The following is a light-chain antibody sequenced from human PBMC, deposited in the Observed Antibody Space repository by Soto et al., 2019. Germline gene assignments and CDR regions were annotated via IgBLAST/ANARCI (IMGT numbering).Light chain of an antibody. Sequence: LTQPASVSGPPGQSITISCTGNSSDVGGYNHVSWYQQHPGKAPKLIIYEVNTRPSGVSNRFSGSKSGPPDSLTIPRIQGEDEADYFFCSYAVTVVYVWGTGTKVT. CDR2: EVN. V-gene: IGLV2-23*02. CDR3: CSYAVTVVYV. CDR1: SSDVGGYNH. J-gene: IGLJ1*01.